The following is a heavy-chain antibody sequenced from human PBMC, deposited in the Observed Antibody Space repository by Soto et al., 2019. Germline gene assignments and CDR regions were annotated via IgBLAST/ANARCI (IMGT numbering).Heavy chain of an antibody. V-gene: IGHV4-34*01. CDR2: INHSGST. Sequence: SETLSLTCAVYGGSFSGYYWSWIRQPPGKGLEWIGEINHSGSTNYNPSLKSRVTISVDTSKNQFSLKLSSVTTADTAVYYRARAAPRYCSGGSCYSGSDDWGQGTLVTVSS. D-gene: IGHD2-15*01. CDR3: ARAAPRYCSGGSCYSGSDD. J-gene: IGHJ4*02. CDR1: GGSFSGYY.